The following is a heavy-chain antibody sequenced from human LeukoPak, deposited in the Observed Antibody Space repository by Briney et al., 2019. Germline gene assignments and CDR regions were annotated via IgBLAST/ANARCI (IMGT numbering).Heavy chain of an antibody. CDR2: IYYSGST. CDR3: ARELAADNWFDP. CDR1: GGSVSSGSYY. D-gene: IGHD6-13*01. Sequence: PSETLSLTCTVSGGSVSSGSYYWRWIRQPPGKGLEWIGYIYYSGSTNYNPSLKSRVTISVDASKNQFSLKLSSVTAADTAVYYCARELAADNWFDPWGQGTLVTVSS. V-gene: IGHV4-61*01. J-gene: IGHJ5*02.